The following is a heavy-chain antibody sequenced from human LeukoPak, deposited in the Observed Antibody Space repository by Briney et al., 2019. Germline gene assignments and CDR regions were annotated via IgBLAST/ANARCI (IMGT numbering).Heavy chain of an antibody. Sequence: ASVKVSCKASGYTFTSSGISWVRQAPGQGLEWMGWISAYNGNTNYAQKLQGRVTMTTDTSTSTAYMELRSLRSDDTAVYYCARLRYDSSGYYFDYWGQGTLVTVSS. V-gene: IGHV1-18*01. D-gene: IGHD3-22*01. J-gene: IGHJ4*02. CDR3: ARLRYDSSGYYFDY. CDR2: ISAYNGNT. CDR1: GYTFTSSG.